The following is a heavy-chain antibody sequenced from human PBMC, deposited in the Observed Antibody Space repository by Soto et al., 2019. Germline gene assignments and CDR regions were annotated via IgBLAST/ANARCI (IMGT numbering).Heavy chain of an antibody. CDR1: GGSISSSSYY. V-gene: IGHV4-39*01. Sequence: SETLSLTCTVSGGSISSSSYYWGWIRQPPGKGLEWIGSIYYSGSTYYNPSLKSRVTISVDTSKNQFSLKLSSVTAADTAVCYCARHSQAPYYYYGMDVWGQGTTVIVSS. J-gene: IGHJ6*02. CDR2: IYYSGST. CDR3: ARHSQAPYYYYGMDV.